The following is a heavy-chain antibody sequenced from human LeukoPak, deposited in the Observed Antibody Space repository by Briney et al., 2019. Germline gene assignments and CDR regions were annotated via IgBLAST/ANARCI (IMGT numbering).Heavy chain of an antibody. CDR1: GFTFSSYE. Sequence: LSLTCAASGFTFSSYEMNWVRQAPGKGLEWVSYISSSGSTIYYADSVKGRFTISRDNAKNSLYLQMNSLRAEDTAVYYCARVNGDWDYYNYYGMDVWGEGTTVTVSS. V-gene: IGHV3-48*03. J-gene: IGHJ6*04. D-gene: IGHD4-17*01. CDR3: ARVNGDWDYYNYYGMDV. CDR2: ISSSGSTI.